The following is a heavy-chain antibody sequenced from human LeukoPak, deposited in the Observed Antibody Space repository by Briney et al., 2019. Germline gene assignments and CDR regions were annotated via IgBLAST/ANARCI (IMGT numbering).Heavy chain of an antibody. CDR2: IIPIFGIA. Sequence: SVKVSCKASGSTFSSYAISWVRQAPGQGLEWMGRIIPIFGIANYAQKFQGRVTITADKSTSTAYMELSSLRSEDTAVYYCASGYSSSSQRGMDVWGQGTTVTVSS. J-gene: IGHJ6*02. CDR3: ASGYSSSSQRGMDV. V-gene: IGHV1-69*04. D-gene: IGHD6-6*01. CDR1: GSTFSSYA.